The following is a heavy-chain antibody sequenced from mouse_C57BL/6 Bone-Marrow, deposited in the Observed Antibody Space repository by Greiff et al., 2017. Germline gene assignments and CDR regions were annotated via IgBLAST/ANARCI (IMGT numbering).Heavy chain of an antibody. J-gene: IGHJ1*03. D-gene: IGHD1-1*01. Sequence: EVQRVESGGVLVQPKGSLKLSCAASGFSFNTYAMNWVRQAPGKGLEWVARIRSKSNNYATYYADSVKDRFTISRDDSESMLYLQMNNLKTEDTAMYYCVRHRNYYGSMWYFDVWGTGTTVTVSS. CDR3: VRHRNYYGSMWYFDV. CDR2: IRSKSNNYAT. CDR1: GFSFNTYA. V-gene: IGHV10-1*01.